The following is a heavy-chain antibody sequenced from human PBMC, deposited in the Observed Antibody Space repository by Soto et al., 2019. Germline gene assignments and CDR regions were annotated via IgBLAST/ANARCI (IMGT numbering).Heavy chain of an antibody. CDR1: GFSFSDYG. Sequence: GSLRLSCAASGFSFSDYGMHWVRQSPGKGLEWVAVISYDGFNKYYSDSVKGRFTISRDNSKNTLFLQMNSLRAEYTAMYYCAKDPIVGTILFYFDNWGQGTLVTVSS. CDR3: AKDPIVGTILFYFDN. D-gene: IGHD1-26*01. CDR2: ISYDGFNK. V-gene: IGHV3-30*18. J-gene: IGHJ4*02.